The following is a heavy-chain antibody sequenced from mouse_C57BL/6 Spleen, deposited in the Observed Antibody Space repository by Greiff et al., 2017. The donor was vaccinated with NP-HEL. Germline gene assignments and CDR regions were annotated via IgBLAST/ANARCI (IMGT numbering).Heavy chain of an antibody. CDR1: GFSFNTYA. CDR3: VRLRPGGYAMDY. V-gene: IGHV10-1*01. CDR2: IRSKSNNYAT. J-gene: IGHJ4*01. Sequence: EAGGGLVQPKGSLKLSCAASGFSFNTYAMNWVRQAPGKGLEWVARIRSKSNNYATYYADSVKDRFTISRDDSESMLYLQMNNLKTEDTAMYYCVRLRPGGYAMDYWGQGTSVTVSS.